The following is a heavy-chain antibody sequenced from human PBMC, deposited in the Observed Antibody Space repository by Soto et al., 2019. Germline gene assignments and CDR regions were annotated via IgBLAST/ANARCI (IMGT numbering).Heavy chain of an antibody. CDR3: ARADRTLVTSYGLDV. V-gene: IGHV1-18*04. J-gene: IGHJ6*02. CDR2: ISAYNGNT. D-gene: IGHD2-21*02. CDR1: GYTFTSYG. Sequence: ASVKVSCKASGYTFTSYGISWVRQAPGQGLEWMGWISAYNGNTNYAQKLQGRVTMTTDTSTSTAYMELRSLRSDDTAVYYCARADRTLVTSYGLDVWGQGTTVTVSS.